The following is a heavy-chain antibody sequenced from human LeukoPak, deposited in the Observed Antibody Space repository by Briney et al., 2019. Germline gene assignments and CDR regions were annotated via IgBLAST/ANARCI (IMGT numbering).Heavy chain of an antibody. CDR2: ISGRGGST. CDR3: EKDLWPGLGAFDI. V-gene: IGHV3-23*01. J-gene: IGHJ3*02. D-gene: IGHD3/OR15-3a*01. CDR1: GFTFSSYA. Sequence: GSLKLSCAASGFTFSSYAISWVRQAPGQGLEWVAGISGRGGSTYYADYVKGRFTISRDKSKNTLYLQMNSLRADDTAVYYCEKDLWPGLGAFDIWGQGTMVTVSS.